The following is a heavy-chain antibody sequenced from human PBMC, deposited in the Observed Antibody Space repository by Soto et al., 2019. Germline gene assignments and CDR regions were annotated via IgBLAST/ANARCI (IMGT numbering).Heavy chain of an antibody. Sequence: GGSLRLSCAASGFTFSSYSMNWVRQAPGKGLEWVSYISSSSSTIYYADSVKGRFTISRDNAKNSLYLQMNSLRDEDTAVYYCARDFRITIFGVVIQSTFPDYYGMDVWGQGTTVTVSS. V-gene: IGHV3-48*02. CDR1: GFTFSSYS. D-gene: IGHD3-3*01. CDR2: ISSSSSTI. CDR3: ARDFRITIFGVVIQSTFPDYYGMDV. J-gene: IGHJ6*02.